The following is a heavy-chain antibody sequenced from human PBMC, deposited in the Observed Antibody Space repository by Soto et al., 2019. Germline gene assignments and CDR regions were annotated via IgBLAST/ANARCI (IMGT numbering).Heavy chain of an antibody. V-gene: IGHV1-18*01. CDR2: ISAYNGNT. D-gene: IGHD1-26*01. Sequence: QVQLVQSGAEVKKPGASVKVSCKASGYTFTSYGISWVRQAPGQGLEWMGWISAYNGNTNYAQKLQGRVTMTTDTPTSTAYMELRSLKSDDTAVYYCARDLSSGGGGSYYVSYGMDVWGQGTTVTVSS. CDR1: GYTFTSYG. CDR3: ARDLSSGGGGSYYVSYGMDV. J-gene: IGHJ6*02.